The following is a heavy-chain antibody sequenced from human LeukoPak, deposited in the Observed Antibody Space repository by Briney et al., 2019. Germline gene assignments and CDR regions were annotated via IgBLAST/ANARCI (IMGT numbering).Heavy chain of an antibody. Sequence: SETLSLTCTVSGGSISSSSYYWGWIRQPPGKGLEWIGSIYYSGSTYYNPSLKSRVTISVDTSKNQFSLKLSSVTAADTAVYSGAGPPTPGSGWYFDYWGKGTLVTVSS. J-gene: IGHJ4*02. CDR1: GGSISSSSYY. CDR3: AGPPTPGSGWYFDY. CDR2: IYYSGST. V-gene: IGHV4-39*01. D-gene: IGHD6-19*01.